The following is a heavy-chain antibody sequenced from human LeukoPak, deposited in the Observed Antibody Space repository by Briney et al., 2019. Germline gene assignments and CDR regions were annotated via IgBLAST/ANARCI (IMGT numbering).Heavy chain of an antibody. CDR1: GFTFSSYS. Sequence: GGSLRLSCAASGFTFSSYSMNWVRQAPGKGLEWVSSISSSSSYIYYADSVKGRFTISRDNAKNSQYLQMNSLRAEDTAVYYCARTRGANSYGYGYWGQGTLVTVSS. V-gene: IGHV3-21*01. CDR2: ISSSSSYI. J-gene: IGHJ4*02. CDR3: ARTRGANSYGYGY. D-gene: IGHD5-18*01.